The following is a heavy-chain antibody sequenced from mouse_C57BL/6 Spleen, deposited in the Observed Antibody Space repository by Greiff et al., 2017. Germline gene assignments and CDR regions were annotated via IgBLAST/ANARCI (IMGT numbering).Heavy chain of an antibody. V-gene: IGHV14-3*01. CDR3: ARDYYGSSYWFAY. CDR1: GFNIKNTY. D-gene: IGHD1-1*01. CDR2: IDPANGNT. Sequence: EVKLQQSVAELVRPGASVKLSCTASGFNIKNTYMHWVKQRPEQGLEWIGRIDPANGNTKYAPKFQGKATITADTSSNTAYLQLSSLTSEDTAIYYCARDYYGSSYWFAYWGQGTLVTVSA. J-gene: IGHJ3*01.